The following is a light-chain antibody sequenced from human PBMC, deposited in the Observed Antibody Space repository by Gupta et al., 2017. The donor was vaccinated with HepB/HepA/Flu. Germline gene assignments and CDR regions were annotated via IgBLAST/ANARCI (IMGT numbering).Light chain of an antibody. CDR2: GST. CDR1: SPNIGPDYD. V-gene: IGLV1-40*01. Sequence: QSVLTQPPSVSAAPGQRVTISCTGSSPNIGPDYDLNWYQQLPGTAPKLLIFGSTDRPSGVPDRFSGSKSGTSASLAITGLQSEDEADYYCQSFDSTLSASVFGGGTRLTVL. J-gene: IGLJ3*02. CDR3: QSFDSTLSASV.